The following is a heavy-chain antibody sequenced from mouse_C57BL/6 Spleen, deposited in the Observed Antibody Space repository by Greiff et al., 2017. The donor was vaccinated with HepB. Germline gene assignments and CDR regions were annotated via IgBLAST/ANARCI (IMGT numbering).Heavy chain of an antibody. D-gene: IGHD2-5*01. V-gene: IGHV1-50*01. CDR3: ARGYSNAWFAY. CDR1: GYTFTSYW. Sequence: QVHVKQSGAELVKPGASVKLSCKASGYTFTSYWMQWVKQRPGQGLEWIGEIDPSDSYTNYNQKFKGKATLTVDTSSSTAYMQLSSLTSEDSAVYYCARGYSNAWFAYWGQGTLVTVSA. CDR2: IDPSDSYT. J-gene: IGHJ3*01.